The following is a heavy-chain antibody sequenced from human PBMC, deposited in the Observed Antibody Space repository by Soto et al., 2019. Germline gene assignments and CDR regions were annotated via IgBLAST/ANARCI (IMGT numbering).Heavy chain of an antibody. D-gene: IGHD3-9*01. CDR2: ISYDGSNK. V-gene: IGHV3-30-3*01. Sequence: GSLRLSCAASGFTFSSYAMHWVRQAPGKGLEWVAVISYDGSNKYYADSVKGRFTISRDNSKNTLYLQMNSLRAEDTAVYYCARERRTYYDILTGYYRDCGMDVWGQGTTVTVSS. CDR1: GFTFSSYA. CDR3: ARERRTYYDILTGYYRDCGMDV. J-gene: IGHJ6*02.